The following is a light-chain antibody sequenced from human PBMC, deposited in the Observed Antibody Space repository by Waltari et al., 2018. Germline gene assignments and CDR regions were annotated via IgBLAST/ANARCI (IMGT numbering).Light chain of an antibody. J-gene: IGLJ7*01. Sequence: QSVLTQPPSVSAAPGQRVTISCSGGSSNIGNNYVSWYRQFPGTAPKLLIYDNTDRPSAIPGRFSGSKSGTSATLDITGLQAGDEADYYCGTWDSSLSGAVFGGGTHLTVL. CDR2: DNT. V-gene: IGLV1-51*01. CDR1: SSNIGNNY. CDR3: GTWDSSLSGAV.